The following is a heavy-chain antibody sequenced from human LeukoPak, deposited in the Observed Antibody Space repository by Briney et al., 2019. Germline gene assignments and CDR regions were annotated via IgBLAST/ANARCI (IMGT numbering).Heavy chain of an antibody. Sequence: GGSLRLSCAASGFTFSSYWIRWVRQAPGKGLEWVANIKEDGSEKYYVDSVKGRFTISRDNAKNSLYLQMNSLRAEDTAVYYCARDRVTTGYYYSYYYMDVWGKGTTVTVSS. D-gene: IGHD4-11*01. CDR2: IKEDGSEK. CDR3: ARDRVTTGYYYSYYYMDV. V-gene: IGHV3-7*01. CDR1: GFTFSSYW. J-gene: IGHJ6*03.